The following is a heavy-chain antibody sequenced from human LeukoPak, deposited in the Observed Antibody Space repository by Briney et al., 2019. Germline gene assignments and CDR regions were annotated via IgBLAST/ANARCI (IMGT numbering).Heavy chain of an antibody. CDR2: TSDDGNDK. CDR3: ATVDDLDAFGI. J-gene: IGHJ3*02. Sequence: GGSLRLSCAASGFTFSSSAMHWVRQAPDKGLEWVAVTSDDGNDKYYADSVKGRFTISRGNSKNTLYLQMNSLRTEDTAIYYCATVDDLDAFGIWGQGTMATVSP. V-gene: IGHV3-30*04. CDR1: GFTFSSSA. D-gene: IGHD2-2*03.